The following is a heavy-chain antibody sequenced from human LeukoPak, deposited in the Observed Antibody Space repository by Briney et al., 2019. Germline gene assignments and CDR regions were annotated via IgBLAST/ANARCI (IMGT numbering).Heavy chain of an antibody. CDR3: VRESAGMGAKALDI. Sequence: GSLTLSCAASGFTISAYEMHWVRQVTGKRLEWVSAVGTGYDTFYSASVEGRFTISRENAKNSIYLQMNSLTAGDTALYYCVRESAGMGAKALDIWGQGTMVTVSS. V-gene: IGHV3-13*01. CDR1: GFTISAYE. D-gene: IGHD1-26*01. J-gene: IGHJ3*02. CDR2: VGTGYDT.